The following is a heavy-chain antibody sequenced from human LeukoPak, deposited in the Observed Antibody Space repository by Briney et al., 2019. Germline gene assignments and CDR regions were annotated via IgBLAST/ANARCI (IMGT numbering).Heavy chain of an antibody. D-gene: IGHD6-13*01. J-gene: IGHJ5*02. CDR2: INHSGST. CDR3: AREGYSSSWYWAQA. Sequence: SETLSLTCAVYAGSFSGYYWSWIRQPPGKGLEWIGDINHSGSTNYNPSLKSRVTISVDTSKNQFSLKLSSVTAADTAVYYCAREGYSSSWYWAQAWGQGTLVTVSS. V-gene: IGHV4-34*01. CDR1: AGSFSGYY.